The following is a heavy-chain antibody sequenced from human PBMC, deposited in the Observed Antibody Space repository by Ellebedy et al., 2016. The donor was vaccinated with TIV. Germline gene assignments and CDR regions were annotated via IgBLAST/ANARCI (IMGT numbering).Heavy chain of an antibody. Sequence: SETLSLTXTVSGGSISSSSYYWGWIRQPPGKGLEWIGSIYYSGSTYYNPSLKSRVTISVDTSKNQFSLKLSSVTAADTAVYYCARRGSSSWYVLGYDYWGQGTLVTVSS. CDR1: GGSISSSSYY. D-gene: IGHD6-13*01. V-gene: IGHV4-39*07. CDR2: IYYSGST. CDR3: ARRGSSSWYVLGYDY. J-gene: IGHJ4*02.